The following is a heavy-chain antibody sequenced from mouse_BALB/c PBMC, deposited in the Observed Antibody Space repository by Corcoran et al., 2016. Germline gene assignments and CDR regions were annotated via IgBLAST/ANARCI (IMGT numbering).Heavy chain of an antibody. D-gene: IGHD2-14*01. CDR1: GYTFTSYV. J-gene: IGHJ3*01. CDR2: INPYNDGT. V-gene: IGHV1S136*01. CDR3: ATRYDETWFAY. Sequence: EVQVQQSGPELVKPGASVKLYCKASGYTFTSYVMHWVKQKPGQGLEWIGYINPYNDGTKYNEKFKGKATLTSDKSSSTAYMELSSLTSEDSAVYYCATRYDETWFAYWGQGTLVTVSA.